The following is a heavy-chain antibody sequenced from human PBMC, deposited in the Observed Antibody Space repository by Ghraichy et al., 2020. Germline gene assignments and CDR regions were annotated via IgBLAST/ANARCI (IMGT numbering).Heavy chain of an antibody. CDR3: ARVGEYCSSTSCYPNYYYYYYGMDV. CDR1: GFTFSSYG. V-gene: IGHV3-33*01. Sequence: GESLNISCAASGFTFSSYGMHWVRQAPGKGLEWVAVIWYDGSNKYYADSVKGRFTISRDNSKNTLYLQMNSLRAEDTAVYYCARVGEYCSSTSCYPNYYYYYYGMDVWGQGTTVTVSS. J-gene: IGHJ6*02. D-gene: IGHD2-2*01. CDR2: IWYDGSNK.